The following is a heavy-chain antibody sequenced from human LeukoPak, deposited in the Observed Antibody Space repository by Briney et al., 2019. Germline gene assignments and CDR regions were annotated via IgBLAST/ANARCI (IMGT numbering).Heavy chain of an antibody. CDR2: IYYSGST. V-gene: IGHV4-61*01. Sequence: SETLSLTCTVSGGSVSSGSYYWSWIRQPPGKGLEWIGYIYYSGSTNYNPSLKSRVTISVDTSKNQFSLKLSSVTAADTAVYYCARDEEWFDPWRQGTLVTVSS. CDR3: ARDEEWFDP. J-gene: IGHJ5*02. CDR1: GGSVSSGSYY.